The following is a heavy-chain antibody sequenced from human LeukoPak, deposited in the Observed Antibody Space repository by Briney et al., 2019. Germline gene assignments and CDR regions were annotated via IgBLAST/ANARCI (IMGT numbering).Heavy chain of an antibody. J-gene: IGHJ4*02. CDR1: EITFSCYA. V-gene: IGHV3-23*01. Sequence: GASMRLCCAASEITFSCYAMSWLRQPREEGVEWGLASCGRGGSKYYAACVKGRFTIYRDKSKLTVYVQMNSLRAEDTAVYYCGKGHSGYDFFDYWGQGTLVTVCS. CDR2: SCGRGGSK. D-gene: IGHD5-12*01. CDR3: GKGHSGYDFFDY.